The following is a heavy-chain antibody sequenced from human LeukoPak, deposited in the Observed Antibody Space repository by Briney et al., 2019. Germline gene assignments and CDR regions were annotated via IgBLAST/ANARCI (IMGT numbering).Heavy chain of an antibody. CDR3: ASLTTTAFTEGGYFDY. CDR2: ISYDGSNK. V-gene: IGHV3-30-3*01. J-gene: IGHJ4*02. D-gene: IGHD4-11*01. Sequence: GGSLRLSCAASGFTFSSYAMHWVRQAPGKGLEWVAVISYDGSNKYYADSVKGRFTISRDNSKNTLYLQMNSLRAEDTAVYYCASLTTTAFTEGGYFDYWGQGTLVTVSS. CDR1: GFTFSSYA.